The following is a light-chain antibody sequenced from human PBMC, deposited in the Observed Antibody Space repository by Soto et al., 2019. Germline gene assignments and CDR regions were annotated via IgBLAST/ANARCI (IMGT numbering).Light chain of an antibody. CDR1: QGISSY. CDR3: QQLNSYPLT. CDR2: AAS. J-gene: IGKJ4*01. V-gene: IGKV1-9*01. Sequence: IQLTQSPSSLSASVGDRVTITCRASQGISSYLVWYQQKPGRAPKLLIYAASTLQSGVPSRFSGSGSGTDFTLTISSLQPEDFATYYCQQLNSYPLTFGGGTKVDIK.